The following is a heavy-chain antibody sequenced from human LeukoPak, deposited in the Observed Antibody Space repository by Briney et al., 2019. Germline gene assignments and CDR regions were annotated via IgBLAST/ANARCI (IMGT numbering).Heavy chain of an antibody. CDR2: INPNSGGT. CDR1: GYTFTGSY. CDR3: ARGKGITMIVAH. D-gene: IGHD3-22*01. J-gene: IGHJ4*02. Sequence: ASLKVSCKASGYTFTGSYIHWVRQVPGQGLEWMGWINPNSGGTNYAQKFQGRVTMTRDTSISTAYMELSRLRSDDTAVYYCARGKGITMIVAHWGQGTLVTVSS. V-gene: IGHV1-2*02.